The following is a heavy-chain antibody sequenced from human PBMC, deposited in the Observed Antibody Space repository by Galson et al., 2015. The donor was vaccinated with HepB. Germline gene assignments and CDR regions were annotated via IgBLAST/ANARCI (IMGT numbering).Heavy chain of an antibody. CDR2: ISRSSTYI. V-gene: IGHV3-21*01. CDR1: GFTFTSHT. Sequence: SLRLSCAASGFTFTSHTMNWVRQAPGKGLEWVSSISRSSTYIYYADSVKGRFTISRDNTKNSLSLQMNNLRAEDTAVYYCAGEVGDGSSWYPLWFDPWGQGTLVTVSS. J-gene: IGHJ5*02. CDR3: AGEVGDGSSWYPLWFDP. D-gene: IGHD6-13*01.